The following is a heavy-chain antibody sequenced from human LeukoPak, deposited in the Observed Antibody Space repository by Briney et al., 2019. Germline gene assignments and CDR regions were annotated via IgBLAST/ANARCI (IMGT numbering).Heavy chain of an antibody. CDR1: GFTFSSYA. CDR3: GGDWGAAAAQKGYY. J-gene: IGHJ4*02. V-gene: IGHV3-23*01. D-gene: IGHD6-13*01. Sequence: EPGGSLRLSCAASGFTFSSYAMSWVRQAPGKGLEWVSAISGSGGSTYYADSVKGRFTISRDNSKNTLYLQMNSLRAEDTAVYYLGGDWGAAAAQKGYYWGQGTLVTVSS. CDR2: ISGSGGST.